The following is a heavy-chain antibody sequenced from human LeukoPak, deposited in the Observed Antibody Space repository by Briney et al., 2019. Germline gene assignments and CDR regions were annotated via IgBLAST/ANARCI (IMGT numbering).Heavy chain of an antibody. D-gene: IGHD3-10*01. J-gene: IGHJ4*02. CDR3: ARSRRYGSGSYVDY. Sequence: ASVKVSCKASGYTFTDYYMHWVRQAPGQGLEWMGWINLNGEGTKLAQKFQGRVTMTRDLSISTAYMDLNTLTADDTAIYYCARSRRYGSGSYVDYWGQGTLVTVSS. CDR2: INLNGEGT. CDR1: GYTFTDYY. V-gene: IGHV1-2*02.